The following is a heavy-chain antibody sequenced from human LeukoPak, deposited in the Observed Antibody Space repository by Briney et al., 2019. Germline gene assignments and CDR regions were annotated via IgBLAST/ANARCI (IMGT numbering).Heavy chain of an antibody. CDR2: IRYDGSNK. J-gene: IGHJ4*02. CDR1: GFTFSSYG. CDR3: AKDRTAMVTGLFDY. D-gene: IGHD5-18*01. V-gene: IGHV3-30*02. Sequence: PGGSLRLSCAASGFTFSSYGMHWVRQAPGKGLEWVAFIRYDGSNKYYADSVKGRFTISRDNSKNTLYLQMNSLRAEDTAVYYRAKDRTAMVTGLFDYWGQGTLVTVSS.